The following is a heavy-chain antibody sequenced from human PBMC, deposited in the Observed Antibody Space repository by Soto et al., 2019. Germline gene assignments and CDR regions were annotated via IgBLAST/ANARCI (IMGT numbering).Heavy chain of an antibody. Sequence: QVQLVESGGGVVQPGRSLRLSCAASGFTFSSYGMHWVRQAPGKGLEWVAVISYDGSNKYYADSVKGRFTIFRDNSKNTLYLQMNSLRAEDTAVYYCAKELFAELLYGMDVWGQGTTVTVSS. D-gene: IGHD3-10*02. J-gene: IGHJ6*02. CDR1: GFTFSSYG. CDR3: AKELFAELLYGMDV. V-gene: IGHV3-30*18. CDR2: ISYDGSNK.